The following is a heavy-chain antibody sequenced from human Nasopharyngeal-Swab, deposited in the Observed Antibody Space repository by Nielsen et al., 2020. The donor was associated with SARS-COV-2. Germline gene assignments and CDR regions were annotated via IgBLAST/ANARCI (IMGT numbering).Heavy chain of an antibody. CDR2: ISSSSTYT. V-gene: IGHV3-11*05. D-gene: IGHD6-6*01. CDR1: GFTFSDYY. CDR3: AKAVYSSSAPYYYYGMDV. J-gene: IGHJ6*02. Sequence: GESLKISCAASGFTFSDYYMSWIRQAPGKGLEWVSYISSSSTYTDYADSVKGRFTISRDNSKNSLYLQMNSLRTEDTALYYCAKAVYSSSAPYYYYGMDVWGQGTTVTVSS.